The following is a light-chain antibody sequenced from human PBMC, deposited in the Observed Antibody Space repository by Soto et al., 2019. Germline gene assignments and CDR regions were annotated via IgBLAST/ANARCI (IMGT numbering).Light chain of an antibody. CDR3: QQYGSSPT. J-gene: IGKJ4*01. CDR1: QSVTSNY. V-gene: IGKV3-20*01. CDR2: GAS. Sequence: EIVLTQSPGTLSLSPGERATLSCRASQSVTSNYLAWYQQKPGQAPRLLIYGASSRATAIPDRFSGSGSGTDFTLTISRLEPEDFAVYYCQQYGSSPTFGGGTKVEIK.